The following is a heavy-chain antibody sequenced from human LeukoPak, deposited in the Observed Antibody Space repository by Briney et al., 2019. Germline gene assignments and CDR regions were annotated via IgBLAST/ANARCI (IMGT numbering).Heavy chain of an antibody. Sequence: GASVKVSCKAPGYTFTSYDINWVRQATGQGREWMGWMNPNSGNTGYAQKFQGRVTMTRNTSISTAYMELSSLRSEDTAVYYCAKYARTSGSYSFDIWGQGTMVTVSS. D-gene: IGHD1-26*01. CDR3: AKYARTSGSYSFDI. V-gene: IGHV1-8*01. CDR2: MNPNSGNT. J-gene: IGHJ3*02. CDR1: GYTFTSYD.